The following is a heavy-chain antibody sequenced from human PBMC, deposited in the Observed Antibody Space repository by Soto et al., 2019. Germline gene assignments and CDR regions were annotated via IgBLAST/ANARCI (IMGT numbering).Heavy chain of an antibody. CDR3: ARGEPHYDLWSDPGNYYYGMDV. D-gene: IGHD3-3*01. Sequence: EVQLVESGGGLVQPGGSLRLSCAASGFTFSSYSMNWVRQAPGKGLEWVSYIISSSSTIYYADSVKGRFTISRDNAKNSLYLQMNSLRDEDTAVYYCARGEPHYDLWSDPGNYYYGMDVWGQGTTVTVSS. CDR2: IISSSSTI. V-gene: IGHV3-48*02. CDR1: GFTFSSYS. J-gene: IGHJ6*02.